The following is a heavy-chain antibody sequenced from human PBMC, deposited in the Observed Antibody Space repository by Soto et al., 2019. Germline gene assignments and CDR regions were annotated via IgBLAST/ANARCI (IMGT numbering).Heavy chain of an antibody. D-gene: IGHD4-4*01. CDR1: GGSISSGGYY. CDR2: IYYSGST. Sequence: QGQLQESGPGLVKPSQTLSLTCTVSGGSISSGGYYWIWIRQHPGKVLEWIGYIYYSGSTYYNPSLKSRVTLSVDTSKNQFSLKLSSVTAADTAVYYCARYRGKGYYFDYWGQGTLVTVSS. V-gene: IGHV4-31*03. J-gene: IGHJ4*02. CDR3: ARYRGKGYYFDY.